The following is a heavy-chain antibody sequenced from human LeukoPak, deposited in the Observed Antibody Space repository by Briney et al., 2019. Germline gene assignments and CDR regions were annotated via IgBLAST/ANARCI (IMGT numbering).Heavy chain of an antibody. J-gene: IGHJ5*02. CDR3: ARRNNCGSGSYYP. V-gene: IGHV4-39*01. CDR2: MRYTGTT. D-gene: IGHD3-10*01. Sequence: SETLSLTCTVSGGSISSYYWSWVRQPPGKGLEWIGSMRYTGTTYYNPSLKSRVTISVDTSKNQLSLKLSSVTAADTAVYYCARRNNCGSGSYYPWGQGTLVTVSS. CDR1: GGSISSYY.